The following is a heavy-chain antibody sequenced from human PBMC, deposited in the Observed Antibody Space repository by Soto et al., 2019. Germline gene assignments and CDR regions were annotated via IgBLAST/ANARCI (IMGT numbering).Heavy chain of an antibody. V-gene: IGHV3-53*04. CDR1: GFTVSSNY. CDR3: ARAIAAAGIMDY. J-gene: IGHJ4*02. CDR2: IYSGGST. Sequence: EVQLVESGGGLVQPGGSLRLSCAASGFTVSSNYMSWVRQAPGKGLEWVSVIYSGGSTYYADSVKGRFTISRLNSKNTLYLQMNSLRAEDTAVYYCARAIAAAGIMDYWGQGTLVTVSS. D-gene: IGHD6-13*01.